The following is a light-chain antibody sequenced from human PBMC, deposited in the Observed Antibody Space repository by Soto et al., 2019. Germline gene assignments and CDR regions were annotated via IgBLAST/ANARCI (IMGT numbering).Light chain of an antibody. CDR2: GAS. V-gene: IGKV3-20*01. CDR1: QSVSSSY. J-gene: IGKJ4*01. Sequence: EIVLTQSPGTLSLSPGERATLSCRASQSVSSSYLAWYQQKPGQAPRFLIYGASSRATGIPDRFSGSGSGTDFTLIISRLEPEDFAVYYCQQYVSSPLTFGGGTKVEIK. CDR3: QQYVSSPLT.